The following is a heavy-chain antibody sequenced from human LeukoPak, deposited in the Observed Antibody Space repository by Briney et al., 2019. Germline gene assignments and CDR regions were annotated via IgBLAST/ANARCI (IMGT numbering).Heavy chain of an antibody. D-gene: IGHD3-9*01. J-gene: IGHJ4*02. Sequence: GGSLRLSCAASGFTFSTYWMHWVRQAPGKGLVWVSRVRPEGTTTAYADSVKGRFTISRDNAKNTLFLQMNSLSAEDTAVYYCARDLDWIFFDYWGQRTEVTVSS. V-gene: IGHV3-74*03. CDR1: GFTFSTYW. CDR2: VRPEGTTT. CDR3: ARDLDWIFFDY.